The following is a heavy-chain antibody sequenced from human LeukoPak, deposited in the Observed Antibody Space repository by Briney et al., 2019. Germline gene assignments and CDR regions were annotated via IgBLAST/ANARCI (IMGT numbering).Heavy chain of an antibody. Sequence: SETLSLTCTVSGGSISSYYWSWIRQPPGKGLERIGYIYYSGSTNYNPSLKSRVTISVDTSKNQFSPKLSSVTAADTAVYYCARSIYSSSWSSYYYYGMDVWGQGTTVTVSS. J-gene: IGHJ6*02. D-gene: IGHD6-13*01. CDR1: GGSISSYY. CDR3: ARSIYSSSWSSYYYYGMDV. V-gene: IGHV4-59*01. CDR2: IYYSGST.